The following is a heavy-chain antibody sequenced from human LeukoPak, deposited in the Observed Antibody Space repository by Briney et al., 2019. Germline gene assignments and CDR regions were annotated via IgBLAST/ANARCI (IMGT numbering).Heavy chain of an antibody. J-gene: IGHJ5*02. CDR2: MNPNSGNT. CDR3: ARDSSGSNWFDP. V-gene: IGHV1-8*01. Sequence: ASVKVSCXASGYTFTSYDINWVRQATGQGLEWMGWMNPNSGNTGYAQKFQGRVTMTRNTSISTAYMELSSLRSEDTAVYYCARDSSGSNWFDPWGQGTLVTVSS. D-gene: IGHD3-22*01. CDR1: GYTFTSYD.